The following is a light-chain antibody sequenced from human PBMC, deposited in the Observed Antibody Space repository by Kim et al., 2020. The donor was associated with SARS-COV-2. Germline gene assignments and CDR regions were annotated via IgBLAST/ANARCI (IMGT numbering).Light chain of an antibody. CDR1: QGVSSN. CDR2: GAS. V-gene: IGKV3-15*01. J-gene: IGKJ4*01. Sequence: VSPGERVTLSCRAGQGVSSNLAWYQQKPGQAPRLLIYGASTRATGFPARFSGSGSGTGFTLTISSLQSEDFAVYYCQQYNNWPLTVGGGTKVDIK. CDR3: QQYNNWPLT.